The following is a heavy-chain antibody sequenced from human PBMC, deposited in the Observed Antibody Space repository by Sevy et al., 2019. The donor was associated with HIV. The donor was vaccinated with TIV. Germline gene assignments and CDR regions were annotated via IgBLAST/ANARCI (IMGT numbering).Heavy chain of an antibody. CDR1: GYTFTSYG. Sequence: ASVKVSCKTSGYTFTSYGISWVRQAPGQGLEWMGWISAYNGNTNYAQKLQGRVTMTTDTSTSTAYMELRSLRSDDTAVYYCARSAGCDVAAIYGMDVWGQGTTVTVSS. CDR2: ISAYNGNT. D-gene: IGHD2-15*01. J-gene: IGHJ6*02. CDR3: ARSAGCDVAAIYGMDV. V-gene: IGHV1-18*01.